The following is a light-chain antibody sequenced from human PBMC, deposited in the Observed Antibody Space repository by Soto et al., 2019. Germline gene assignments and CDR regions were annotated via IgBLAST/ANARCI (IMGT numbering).Light chain of an antibody. CDR1: RSVTSN. Sequence: EIVLTQSSATLSLSPGERATLSCRASRSVTSNALAWYQQKPGQAPRLLIYGVSSRATGIPDRFSGSGSGTDFTLTISSLEPEDFAVYYCQQRSKWPLTFGGGTKVDIK. CDR3: QQRSKWPLT. V-gene: IGKV3-11*01. J-gene: IGKJ4*01. CDR2: GVS.